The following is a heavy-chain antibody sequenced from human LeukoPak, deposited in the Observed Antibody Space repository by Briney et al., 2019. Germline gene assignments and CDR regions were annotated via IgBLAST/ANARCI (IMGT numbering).Heavy chain of an antibody. J-gene: IGHJ4*02. Sequence: PGGSLRLSCAASGFTVSSNYMSWVRQAPGKGLVWVSVIYSGGSTYYADSVKGRFTISRDNSKNTLYLQMNSLRAEDTAVYYCATEYCSSTSCTGVPDYWGQGTLVTVSS. V-gene: IGHV3-53*01. CDR1: GFTVSSNY. D-gene: IGHD2-2*01. CDR3: ATEYCSSTSCTGVPDY. CDR2: IYSGGST.